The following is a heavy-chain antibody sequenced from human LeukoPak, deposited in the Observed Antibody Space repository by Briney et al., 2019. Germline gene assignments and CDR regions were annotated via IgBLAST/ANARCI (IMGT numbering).Heavy chain of an antibody. J-gene: IGHJ4*02. V-gene: IGHV1-69*04. D-gene: IGHD2-8*02. CDR2: IIPILGIA. CDR3: ARDRGTGLFDY. CDR1: GYTFTSYD. Sequence: GASVKVSCKASGYTFTSYDISWVRQAPGQGLEWMGRIIPILGIANYAQKFQGRVTITADKSTSTAYMELSSLRSEDTAVYYCARDRGTGLFDYWGQGTLVTVSS.